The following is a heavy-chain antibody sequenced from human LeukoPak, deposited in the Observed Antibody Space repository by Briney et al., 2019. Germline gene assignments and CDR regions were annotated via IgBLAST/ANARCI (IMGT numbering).Heavy chain of an antibody. J-gene: IGHJ5*02. V-gene: IGHV4-4*07. D-gene: IGHD3-10*01. Sequence: PLETLSLTCTVSGGSISSYYWSWIRQPAGKGLEWIGRIYISGSGSTNYNPSLKSRVTMSVDTSKNQFSLKMSSVTAADTAVYYCAGTMVRGLLWRFDPWGQGTLVTVSS. CDR1: GGSISSYY. CDR2: IYISGSGST. CDR3: AGTMVRGLLWRFDP.